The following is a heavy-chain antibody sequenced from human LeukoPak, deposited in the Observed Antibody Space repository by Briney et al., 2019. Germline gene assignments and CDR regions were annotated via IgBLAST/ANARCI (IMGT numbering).Heavy chain of an antibody. Sequence: ASVKVSCKTSGCTFTSYYMHWVRQAPGQGLEWMGIINPSGGSTSYAQKFQGRVTMTRGMSTSTVYMELSSLRSEDTAVYYCARNPDYGDYDYYYYYMDVWGKGTTVTVSS. CDR1: GCTFTSYY. D-gene: IGHD4-17*01. V-gene: IGHV1-46*01. CDR3: ARNPDYGDYDYYYYYMDV. J-gene: IGHJ6*03. CDR2: INPSGGST.